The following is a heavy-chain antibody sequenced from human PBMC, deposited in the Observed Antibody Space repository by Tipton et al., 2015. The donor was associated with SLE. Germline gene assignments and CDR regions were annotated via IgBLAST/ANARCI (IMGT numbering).Heavy chain of an antibody. Sequence: TLSLTCAVYGGSFSGYYWSWIRQPPGKGLEWIGEINHSGGTNYNPSLKSRVTISVDTSKNQFSLKLSSVTAADTAVYYCARDRVGGDPTFDIWGQGTMVTVSS. CDR2: INHSGGT. J-gene: IGHJ3*02. CDR3: ARDRVGGDPTFDI. D-gene: IGHD3-3*01. CDR1: GGSFSGYY. V-gene: IGHV4-34*01.